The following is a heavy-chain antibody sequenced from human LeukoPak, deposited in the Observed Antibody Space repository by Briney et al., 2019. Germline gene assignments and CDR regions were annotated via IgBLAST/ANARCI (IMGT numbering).Heavy chain of an antibody. Sequence: GGSLRLSCAASGFTFTNAWMTWVRQAPGKGLEWVGRIKSKTDGGTTDYAAPVKGRFTISRDDSKNTLYLQMNSLKTEDTAVYYCTIVNFGRGWYVGYWGQGTLVAVSS. CDR1: GFTFTNAW. V-gene: IGHV3-15*01. J-gene: IGHJ4*02. D-gene: IGHD6-19*01. CDR2: IKSKTDGGTT. CDR3: TIVNFGRGWYVGY.